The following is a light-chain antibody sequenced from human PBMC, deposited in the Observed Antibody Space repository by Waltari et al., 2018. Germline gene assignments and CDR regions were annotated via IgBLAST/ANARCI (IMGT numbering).Light chain of an antibody. CDR2: DGF. Sequence: QSALTQPASVSGSPGQSITIPCTGTSSDVGFYTYVPWYQQHPGKAPKLIIYDGFERPSGVSNRFSGSKSGNTASLTISGLLAEDEADYYCNSYTGSSSWVFGGGTKLTVL. V-gene: IGLV2-14*01. CDR1: SSDVGFYTY. J-gene: IGLJ3*02. CDR3: NSYTGSSSWV.